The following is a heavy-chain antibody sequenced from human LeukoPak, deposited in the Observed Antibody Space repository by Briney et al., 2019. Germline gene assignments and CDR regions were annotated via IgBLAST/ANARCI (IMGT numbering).Heavy chain of an antibody. CDR3: ARTPYYDFWSGPSGWFDP. J-gene: IGHJ5*02. CDR2: ISGSGGST. Sequence: GGSLRLSCAASGFTFSSYAMSWVRQAPGKGLEWVSAISGSGGSTYYADSVKGRFTISRDNSKNTLYLQMNSLRAEDTAVYYCARTPYYDFWSGPSGWFDPWGQGTLVTVSS. V-gene: IGHV3-23*01. CDR1: GFTFSSYA. D-gene: IGHD3-3*01.